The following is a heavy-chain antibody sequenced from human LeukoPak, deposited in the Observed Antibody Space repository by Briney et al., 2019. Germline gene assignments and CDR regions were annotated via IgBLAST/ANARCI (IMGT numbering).Heavy chain of an antibody. V-gene: IGHV3-7*01. J-gene: IGHJ4*02. D-gene: IGHD3-22*01. CDR2: INQDGSEK. CDR3: ARDRGYYYDSSGYWIY. Sequence: GGSLRLSCAASGFTFSSYWMSWVRQAPGKGLEWVANINQDGSEKYYVDSVGGRFTISRDNAKNSLYLQMNSLRAEDTAVYYCARDRGYYYDSSGYWIYWGQGTLVTVSS. CDR1: GFTFSSYW.